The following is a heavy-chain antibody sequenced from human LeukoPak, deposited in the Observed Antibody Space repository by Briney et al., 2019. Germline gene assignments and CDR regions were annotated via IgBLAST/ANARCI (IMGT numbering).Heavy chain of an antibody. J-gene: IGHJ4*02. CDR1: GFTVNSNY. Sequence: GGSLRLSCAASGFTVNSNYMSWVRQAPGKGLEWVSAISGSGGSTYYADSVKGRFTISRDNSKNTLYLQMNSLRAEDTAVYYCAKDFYYYGSGILGYWGQGTLVTVSS. CDR2: ISGSGGST. D-gene: IGHD3-10*01. V-gene: IGHV3-23*01. CDR3: AKDFYYYGSGILGY.